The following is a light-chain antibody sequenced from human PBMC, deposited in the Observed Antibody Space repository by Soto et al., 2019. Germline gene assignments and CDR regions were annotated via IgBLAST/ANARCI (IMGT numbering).Light chain of an antibody. V-gene: IGLV2-8*01. J-gene: IGLJ3*02. CDR3: SSFASSNTWV. CDR1: SSDVGAYNY. CDR2: EVT. Sequence: QSALTRPPSASGSPGQSVTISCTGTSSDVGAYNYVSWYQQHAGKAPKLVIYEVTKRPSGVPDRFSGSKSANTASLTVSGLQAEDEADYYCSSFASSNTWVFGVGTKLTVL.